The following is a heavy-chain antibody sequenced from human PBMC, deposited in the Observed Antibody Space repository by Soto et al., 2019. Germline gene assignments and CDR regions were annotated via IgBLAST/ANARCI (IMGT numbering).Heavy chain of an antibody. CDR2: IYYSGST. CDR1: GGSISSYY. Sequence: PSETLSLTCTFCGGSISSYYWSWIRQPPGKGLEWIGYIYYSGSTNYNPSLKSRVTISVDTSKNQFSLKLSSLRSEDTAVYFCARAGPQAGDYVSWYFDLWGRGTLVTVSS. V-gene: IGHV4-59*01. CDR3: ARAGPQAGDYVSWYFDL. D-gene: IGHD4-17*01. J-gene: IGHJ2*01.